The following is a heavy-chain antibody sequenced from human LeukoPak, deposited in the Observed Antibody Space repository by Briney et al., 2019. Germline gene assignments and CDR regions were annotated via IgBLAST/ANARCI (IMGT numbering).Heavy chain of an antibody. J-gene: IGHJ4*02. Sequence: PGGSLRLSCSASGFTFNSYVMHWVRQAPGKGLEYVSAISSNGGSTYYADSVKGRFTISRDKAKNSLYLQMNSLRDEDTAVYYCARGLGGYGFGYWGQGTLVTVSS. V-gene: IGHV3-64*04. CDR3: ARGLGGYGFGY. D-gene: IGHD5-18*01. CDR1: GFTFNSYV. CDR2: ISSNGGST.